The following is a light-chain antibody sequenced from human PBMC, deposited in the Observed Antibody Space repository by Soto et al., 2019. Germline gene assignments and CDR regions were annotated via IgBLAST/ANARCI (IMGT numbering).Light chain of an antibody. Sequence: DIVMTQSPLSLPVTPGEPASISCRSSQSLQHSNGYNYLDWYFQKPGQSPQLLIYLGSNRASGVPDRFSGSGSGTDFTLKISRVEAEDVGVYYCMQALQTPTFGQGTRLENK. J-gene: IGKJ5*01. CDR2: LGS. V-gene: IGKV2-28*01. CDR3: MQALQTPT. CDR1: QSLQHSNGYNY.